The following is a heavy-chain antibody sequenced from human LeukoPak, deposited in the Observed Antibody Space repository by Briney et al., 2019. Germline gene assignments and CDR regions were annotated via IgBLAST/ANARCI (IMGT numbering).Heavy chain of an antibody. V-gene: IGHV4-34*01. CDR1: GGSLSGYY. J-gene: IGHJ4*02. CDR2: INHSGST. D-gene: IGHD6-19*01. CDR3: ARGPRLGPLYSSGWYQDY. Sequence: SETLSLTCAVSGGSLSGYYWTWIRQPPGKGLEWIGEINHSGSTNYNPSLKSRVTISVDTSRKQFFLRLSSVTAADTAMYYCARGPRLGPLYSSGWYQDYWGQGTLVTVSS.